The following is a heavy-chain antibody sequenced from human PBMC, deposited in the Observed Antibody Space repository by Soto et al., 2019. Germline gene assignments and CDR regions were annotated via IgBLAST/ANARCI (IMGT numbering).Heavy chain of an antibody. Sequence: QVQLQESGPGLVKPSGTLSLTCVITNGSISSSNWWSWVRQPPGKGLEWIGEIYHTGRTNYNPSLRSRVTMSIDKPNNRFSLRLSSLTAADTAVYYCVRDEAHYDILTGSSLGRAFDIWGQGTMVTVSS. D-gene: IGHD3-9*01. CDR2: IYHTGRT. J-gene: IGHJ3*02. CDR1: NGSISSSNW. V-gene: IGHV4-4*02. CDR3: VRDEAHYDILTGSSLGRAFDI.